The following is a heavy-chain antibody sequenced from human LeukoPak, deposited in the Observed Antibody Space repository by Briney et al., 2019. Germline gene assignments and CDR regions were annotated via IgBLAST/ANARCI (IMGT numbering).Heavy chain of an antibody. J-gene: IGHJ6*02. CDR1: GFTVSSNF. CDR2: ISSSSSTI. CDR3: ARDNYGLDV. Sequence: GGSLRLSCAASGFTVSSNFMSWVRQAPGKGLEWVSYISSSSSTIYYADSVKGRFTIFRDNAKNSLYLQMNSLRDEDTAVYYCARDNYGLDVWGQGTTVTVSS. V-gene: IGHV3-48*02.